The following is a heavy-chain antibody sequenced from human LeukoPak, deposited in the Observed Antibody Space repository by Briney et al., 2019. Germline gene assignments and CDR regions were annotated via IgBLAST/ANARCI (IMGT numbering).Heavy chain of an antibody. V-gene: IGHV1-69*06. CDR3: ARDSGDYYDSSGYYYDY. Sequence: GASVKVSCKASGGTFSSYAISWVRQAPGQGLEWMGGIIPIFGTANYAQKFQGRVTITADKSTSTAYMELSSLRSEDTAVYYCARDSGDYYDSSGYYYDYWGQGTLVTVSS. CDR2: IIPIFGTA. CDR1: GGTFSSYA. J-gene: IGHJ4*02. D-gene: IGHD3-22*01.